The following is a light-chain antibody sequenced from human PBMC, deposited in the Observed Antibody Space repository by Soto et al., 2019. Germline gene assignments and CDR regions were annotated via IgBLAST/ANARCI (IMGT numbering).Light chain of an antibody. Sequence: EIVLTQSPGTLSLSPGKTATLFCRASQNVDSTYLAWYQQKPGLPPTLLIYATSTRAAGIPDRFSGSGSGTDFTLTIDRLELEVFAVYYCQQYDFSPPLYTFGQGTKLEI. CDR2: ATS. CDR3: QQYDFSPPLYT. V-gene: IGKV3-20*01. CDR1: QNVDSTY. J-gene: IGKJ2*01.